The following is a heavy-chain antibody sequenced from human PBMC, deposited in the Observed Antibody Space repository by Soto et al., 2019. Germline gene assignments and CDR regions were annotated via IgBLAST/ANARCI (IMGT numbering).Heavy chain of an antibody. CDR3: ARDLVVVPAASGMDV. J-gene: IGHJ6*02. CDR2: INAGNGNT. Sequence: ASVKVSCKASGYTFTSYAMQWVRQAPGQRLEWMGWINAGNGNTKYSQKFQGRVTITRDTSASTAYMELSSLRSEDTAVYYCARDLVVVPAASGMDVWGQGTTVTVS. D-gene: IGHD2-2*01. V-gene: IGHV1-3*01. CDR1: GYTFTSYA.